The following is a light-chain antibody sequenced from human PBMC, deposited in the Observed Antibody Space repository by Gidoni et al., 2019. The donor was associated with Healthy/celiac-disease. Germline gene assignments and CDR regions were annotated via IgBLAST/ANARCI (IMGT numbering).Light chain of an antibody. V-gene: IGKV1-39*01. CDR2: AAS. Sequence: DIQMTQSPSSLSASVGDRVTITSRASQSISSYLNWYQQKPGKAPKLLIYAASSLQSGVPSRFIGIGSGTDFTLTISSLQPEDFATYYCQQSYSTHFTFGPGTKVDIK. CDR3: QQSYSTHFT. CDR1: QSISSY. J-gene: IGKJ3*01.